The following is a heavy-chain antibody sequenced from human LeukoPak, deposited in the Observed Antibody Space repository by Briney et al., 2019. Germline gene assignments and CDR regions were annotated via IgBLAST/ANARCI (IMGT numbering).Heavy chain of an antibody. CDR1: GGSISSSCYY. CDR3: ARAVRYYYGSGSYRPSFDY. V-gene: IGHV4-39*07. D-gene: IGHD3-10*01. J-gene: IGHJ4*02. Sequence: SETLSLTCTVSGGSISSSCYYWGWIRQPPGKGLEWIGSIYYSGSTYYNPSLKSRVTISVDTSKNQFSLKLSYVTAADTAVYYCARAVRYYYGSGSYRPSFDYWGQGTLVTVSS. CDR2: IYYSGST.